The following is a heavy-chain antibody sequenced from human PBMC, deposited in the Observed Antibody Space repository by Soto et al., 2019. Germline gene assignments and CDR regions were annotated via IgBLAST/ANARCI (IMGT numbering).Heavy chain of an antibody. CDR2: IIPISGTT. J-gene: IGHJ6*02. Sequence: SVKVSCKASGDVLRSYGINWVRQAPGQGLEWMGGIIPISGTTNYAQKFQGRVSITADESTDTVYMELSRLRSEDTAVYFCARVRCFNGLCHTADYGMDVWGQGTTVTVSS. V-gene: IGHV1-69*13. CDR3: ARVRCFNGLCHTADYGMDV. CDR1: GDVLRSYG. D-gene: IGHD2-8*01.